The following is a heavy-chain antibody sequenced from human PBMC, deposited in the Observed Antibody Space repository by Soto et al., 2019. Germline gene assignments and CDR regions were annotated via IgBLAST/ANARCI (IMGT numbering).Heavy chain of an antibody. CDR2: IYYSGST. V-gene: IGHV4-39*01. CDR3: ARGYCSGGSCYRY. D-gene: IGHD2-15*01. CDR1: GGSISSSSYY. J-gene: IGHJ4*02. Sequence: SETLSLPCTVSGGSISSSSYYWGWIRQPPGKGLEWIGSIYYSGSTYYNPSLKRRVTISVDTSKNQFSLKLSSVTAADTAVYYCARGYCSGGSCYRYWGQGSQVTVSS.